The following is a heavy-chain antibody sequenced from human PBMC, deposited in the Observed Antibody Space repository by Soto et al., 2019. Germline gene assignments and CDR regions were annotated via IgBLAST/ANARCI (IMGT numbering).Heavy chain of an antibody. CDR3: AKDFLLWGSFPDPGASDY. Sequence: QVQLVESGGGVVQPGKSLRLSCAASGFTFSSYAIHWVRQAPGKGLEWVAVISYDGSNKNYADSVKGRFTISRDNSNHTVYLQMDSLRAEDTAVYYCAKDFLLWGSFPDPGASDYWGQGTLVIVSP. D-gene: IGHD3-16*01. J-gene: IGHJ4*02. V-gene: IGHV3-30*18. CDR1: GFTFSSYA. CDR2: ISYDGSNK.